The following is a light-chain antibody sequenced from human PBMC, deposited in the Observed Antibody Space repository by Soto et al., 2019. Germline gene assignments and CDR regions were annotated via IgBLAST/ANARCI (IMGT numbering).Light chain of an antibody. CDR2: RNS. V-gene: IGLV1-44*01. Sequence: QSGLTQPPSASGTPGQTIIISCSGSSSNVGRNTVNWYQHLPGRAPKVLIYRNSHRPSGVPDRFSGSQSGSSASLAISGLQSEDAADYYCVAWDENLRGVVFGGGTKLTVL. CDR3: VAWDENLRGVV. J-gene: IGLJ3*02. CDR1: SSNVGRNT.